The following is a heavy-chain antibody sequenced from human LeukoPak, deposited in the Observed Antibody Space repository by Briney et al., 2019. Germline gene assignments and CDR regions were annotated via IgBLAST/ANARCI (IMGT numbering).Heavy chain of an antibody. V-gene: IGHV1-2*04. D-gene: IGHD2-2*01. CDR2: INPNSGGT. Sequence: ASVKVSCKASGYTFTGYYMHWVRQAPGQGLEWMGWINPNSGGTNYAQKFQGWVTMTRDTSISTAYMELSRLRSDDTAVYYCARDCSSTSCTGAFDYWGQGTLVTASS. CDR3: ARDCSSTSCTGAFDY. CDR1: GYTFTGYY. J-gene: IGHJ4*02.